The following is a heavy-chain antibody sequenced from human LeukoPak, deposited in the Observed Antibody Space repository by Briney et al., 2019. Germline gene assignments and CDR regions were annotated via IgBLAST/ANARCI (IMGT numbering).Heavy chain of an antibody. CDR3: AREHYDILTGYYTFDY. J-gene: IGHJ4*02. CDR1: GFTFSSYS. Sequence: GGSLRLSCAASGFTFSSYSMNWVRQAPGKGLEWVSSISSSSSYIYYADSVKGRFTISRDNAKNSLYLQMNSLRAEDTAVYYCAREHYDILTGYYTFDYWGRGTLVTVSS. CDR2: ISSSSSYI. V-gene: IGHV3-21*01. D-gene: IGHD3-9*01.